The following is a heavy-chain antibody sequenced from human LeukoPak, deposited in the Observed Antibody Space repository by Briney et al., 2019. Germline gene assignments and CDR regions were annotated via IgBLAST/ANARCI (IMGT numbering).Heavy chain of an antibody. V-gene: IGHV3-23*01. CDR1: GFTLSSYA. D-gene: IGHD6-19*01. Sequence: GGSLRLSCAASGFTLSSYAMSWVRQAPGKGLEWVSAISGSGGSTYYADSVKGRFTISRDNSKNTLYLQMNSLRAEDTAVYYCAKGSEQWLVTNMDVWGKGTTVTVSS. J-gene: IGHJ6*03. CDR3: AKGSEQWLVTNMDV. CDR2: ISGSGGST.